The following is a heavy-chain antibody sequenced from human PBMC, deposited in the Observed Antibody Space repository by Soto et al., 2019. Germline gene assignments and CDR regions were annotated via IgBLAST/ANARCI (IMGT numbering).Heavy chain of an antibody. CDR3: AKDGRRWDLPADY. CDR1: GFTFSSYA. J-gene: IGHJ4*02. Sequence: EVQLLESGGGLVQPGGSLRLPCAASGFTFSSYAMSWVRQAPGKGLEWVSAISGGGGSTYYADSVKGRSTISRDNSKNPLYLQMTSLRAADTAVYYCAKDGRRWDLPADYWGQGPQVTVSS. D-gene: IGHD1-26*01. CDR2: ISGGGGST. V-gene: IGHV3-23*01.